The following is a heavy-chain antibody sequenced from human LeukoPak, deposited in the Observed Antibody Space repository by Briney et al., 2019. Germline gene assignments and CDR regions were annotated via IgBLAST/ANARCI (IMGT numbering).Heavy chain of an antibody. J-gene: IGHJ4*02. CDR3: ARAGDSAGWYRPAFRLPDY. CDR2: ISGYTAET. V-gene: IGHV1-18*01. D-gene: IGHD6-19*01. Sequence: ASVKVSCKTSGYTFTSYGLYWVRQAPGQGLEWMGWISGYTAETNYARKFKGRVTMTTDTSTTTAYMELTSLTSDDTALYCARAGDSAGWYRPAFRLPDYWGQGTMVTVSS. CDR1: GYTFTSYG.